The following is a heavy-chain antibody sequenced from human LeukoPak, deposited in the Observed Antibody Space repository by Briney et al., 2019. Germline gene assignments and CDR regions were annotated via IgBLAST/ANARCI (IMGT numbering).Heavy chain of an antibody. CDR1: GFTFGSHA. J-gene: IGHJ4*02. V-gene: IGHV3-23*01. D-gene: IGHD5-18*01. CDR3: MKTTVGYSSGQKPAWPVDY. Sequence: PGGSLRLSCEASGFTFGSHAMYWVRQAPGKGLEWVAGIFGSGGSPHYADSVKGRFTISRDNPRNTVYLQINSLRDEDTAVYYCMKTTVGYSSGQKPAWPVDYWGQGTLVTVSS. CDR2: IFGSGGSP.